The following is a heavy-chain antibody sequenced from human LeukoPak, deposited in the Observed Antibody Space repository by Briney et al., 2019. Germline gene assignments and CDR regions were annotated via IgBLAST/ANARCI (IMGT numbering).Heavy chain of an antibody. D-gene: IGHD6-19*01. CDR2: IGSSGTTI. CDR1: GFPFSIYE. CDR3: ALLAVASDFDY. V-gene: IGHV3-48*03. J-gene: IGHJ4*02. Sequence: GGSLRLSCAVSGFPFSIYEMNWVRQAPGKGLEWVSNIGSSGTTIYYADSVKGRFSISRDNAKNSLYLQMNSLRVEDTAVYYCALLAVASDFDYWGQGALVAVSS.